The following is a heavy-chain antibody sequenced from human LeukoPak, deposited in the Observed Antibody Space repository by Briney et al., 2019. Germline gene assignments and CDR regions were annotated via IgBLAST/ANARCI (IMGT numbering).Heavy chain of an antibody. D-gene: IGHD3-22*01. J-gene: IGHJ4*02. Sequence: GGSLRLSCAASGFTFTDYAMSWVRQAPEKGLEWISTISDNGGETYYADSVKGRFAISRGNSKNTLYLQMNSLRAEDTAVYYCAKDPQSPYDSSGYYYELDYWGQGTLVTVSS. CDR1: GFTFTDYA. V-gene: IGHV3-23*01. CDR3: AKDPQSPYDSSGYYYELDY. CDR2: ISDNGGET.